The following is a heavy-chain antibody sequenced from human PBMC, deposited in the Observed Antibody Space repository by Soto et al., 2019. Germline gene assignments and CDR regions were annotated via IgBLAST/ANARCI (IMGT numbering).Heavy chain of an antibody. CDR3: ARDRADSSSWYGTDY. V-gene: IGHV1-2*02. CDR1: GYTFTGYY. CDR2: INPNSGGT. D-gene: IGHD6-13*01. Sequence: ASVKVSCKASGYTFTGYYMHWVRQAPGQGLEWMGWINPNSGGTNYAQKFQGRVTITRDTSISTAYMELSRLRSDDTAVYYCARDRADSSSWYGTDYWGQGTLVTVSS. J-gene: IGHJ4*02.